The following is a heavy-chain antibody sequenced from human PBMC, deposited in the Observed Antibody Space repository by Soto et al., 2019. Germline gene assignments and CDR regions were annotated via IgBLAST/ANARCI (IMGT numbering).Heavy chain of an antibody. D-gene: IGHD3-3*01. CDR3: ARAPIFGVVTTYYFDY. CDR1: GGSISSGGYY. J-gene: IGHJ4*02. CDR2: IYYSGST. V-gene: IGHV4-31*03. Sequence: QVQLQESGPGLVKPSQTLSLTCTVSGGSISSGGYYWSWIRQHPGKGLEWIGYIYYSGSTYYNPSLKSRVTISVDTSKNQFSLKLSSVTAADTAVYYCARAPIFGVVTTYYFDYWGQGTLVTVSS.